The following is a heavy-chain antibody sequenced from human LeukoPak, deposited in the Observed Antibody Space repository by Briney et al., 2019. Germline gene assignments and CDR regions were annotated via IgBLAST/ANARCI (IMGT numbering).Heavy chain of an antibody. D-gene: IGHD3-16*02. CDR2: IIPTLGTS. Sequence: ASVKVSCKASGATFNRYVISWVGQAPGQGLEWVGGIIPTLGTSGYAENFQGRVTITADESTSTVYMELSNLRSEDTAVYYCSRDGDPYDHVWGTYPPGMYYFDYWGQGTLVTVSS. CDR3: SRDGDPYDHVWGTYPPGMYYFDY. V-gene: IGHV1-69*13. CDR1: GATFNRYV. J-gene: IGHJ4*02.